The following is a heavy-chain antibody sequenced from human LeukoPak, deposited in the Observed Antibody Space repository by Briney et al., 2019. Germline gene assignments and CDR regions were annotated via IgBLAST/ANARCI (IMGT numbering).Heavy chain of an antibody. CDR2: IRYDGSTE. CDR1: GFTFSSFN. J-gene: IGHJ4*02. CDR3: AKDSSDYGDYELDY. Sequence: GGSLRLSCAASGFTFSSFNLHWVRQAPGKGLEWVAFIRYDGSTETYADSVKGRFTISRDNSKNTLYLQMNSLRAEDTAVYYCAKDSSDYGDYELDYWGQGTLVTVSS. V-gene: IGHV3-30*02. D-gene: IGHD4-17*01.